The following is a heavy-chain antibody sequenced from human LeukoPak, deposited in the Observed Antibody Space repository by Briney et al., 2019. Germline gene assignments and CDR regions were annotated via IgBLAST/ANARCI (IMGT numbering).Heavy chain of an antibody. J-gene: IGHJ4*02. Sequence: PSETLSLTCSVSTDSRNTYYWTWIRQSPGKGLEWIGHIYHSGSTDYNPSLKSRATTSIDMSKKQFSLKLTSVTAADTAVYYCVRLRWELLAPYFDHWGQGSLVIVSS. V-gene: IGHV4-59*01. CDR3: VRLRWELLAPYFDH. CDR2: IYHSGST. CDR1: TDSRNTYY. D-gene: IGHD1-26*01.